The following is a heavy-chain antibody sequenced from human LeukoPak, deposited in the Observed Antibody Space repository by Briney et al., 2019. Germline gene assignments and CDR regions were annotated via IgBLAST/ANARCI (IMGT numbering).Heavy chain of an antibody. D-gene: IGHD3-22*01. CDR3: ANSYYYDSSGYYQPPDY. Sequence: PGGSLRLSCAASGFTFSSYAMSWVRQVPGKGLEWVSAISGSGGSTYYADSVKGRFTISRDNSKNTLYLQMNSLRAEDTAVYYCANSYYYDSSGYYQPPDYWGQGTLVTVSS. CDR1: GFTFSSYA. CDR2: ISGSGGST. J-gene: IGHJ4*02. V-gene: IGHV3-23*01.